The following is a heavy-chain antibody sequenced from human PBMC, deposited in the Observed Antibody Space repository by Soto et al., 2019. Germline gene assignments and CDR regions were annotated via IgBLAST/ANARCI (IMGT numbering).Heavy chain of an antibody. J-gene: IGHJ6*02. Sequence: EVQLLESGGGLVQPGGSLRLSCAASGFTFSSYAMSWVRQAPGKGLEWVSAISGSGGSTYYADSVKGRFTISRDNSKNALYLQMNSLRAEDTAVYYCAKDNRPVARYPPNYGMDVWGQGTTVTVSS. V-gene: IGHV3-23*01. CDR2: ISGSGGST. D-gene: IGHD1-26*01. CDR1: GFTFSSYA. CDR3: AKDNRPVARYPPNYGMDV.